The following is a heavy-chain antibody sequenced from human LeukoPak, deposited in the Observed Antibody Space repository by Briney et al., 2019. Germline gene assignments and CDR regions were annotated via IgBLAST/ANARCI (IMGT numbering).Heavy chain of an antibody. D-gene: IGHD5-18*01. CDR1: GGSISSYY. V-gene: IGHV4-59*08. CDR2: IYYSGST. CDR3: ARGGYSYGYDY. Sequence: SETLSLTCTVSGGSISSYYWSWIRQPPGKGLEWIGYIYYSGSTNYNPSLKSRVTISVDTSKNQFSLKLSSVTAADTAVYYCARGGYSYGYDYWGQGTLVTVSS. J-gene: IGHJ4*02.